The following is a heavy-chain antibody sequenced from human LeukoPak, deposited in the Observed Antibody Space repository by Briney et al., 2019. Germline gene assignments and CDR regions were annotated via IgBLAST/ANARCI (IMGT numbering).Heavy chain of an antibody. J-gene: IGHJ5*02. D-gene: IGHD2-2*01. V-gene: IGHV3-30*02. CDR3: ARGLKALGYCSSTSCYDNWFDP. Sequence: GGSLRLSCAASGFNFSSYAMHWVRQAPGKGLEWVAIIRYDGSNKYYADSVKGRFTISRDNAKNTLYLQMNSLRAEDTAVYYCARGLKALGYCSSTSCYDNWFDPWGQGTLVTVSS. CDR1: GFNFSSYA. CDR2: IRYDGSNK.